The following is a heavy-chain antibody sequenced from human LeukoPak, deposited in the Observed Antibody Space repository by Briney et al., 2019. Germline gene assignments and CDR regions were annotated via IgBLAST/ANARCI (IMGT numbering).Heavy chain of an antibody. Sequence: SETLSLTCTVSGGSISSHYWSWIRQPPGKGLEWIGYIYYSGSTNYNPSLKSRVTISVDTSKNQFSLKLSSVTAADTAVYYCARLTTRLLTRGYFDYWGQGTLVTVSS. CDR3: ARLTTRLLTRGYFDY. CDR1: GGSISSHY. V-gene: IGHV4-59*11. J-gene: IGHJ4*02. CDR2: IYYSGST. D-gene: IGHD2-21*02.